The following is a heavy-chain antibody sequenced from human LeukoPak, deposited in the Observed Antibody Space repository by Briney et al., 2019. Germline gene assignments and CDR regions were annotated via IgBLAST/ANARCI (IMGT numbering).Heavy chain of an antibody. CDR3: ARGIVGATGSDY. D-gene: IGHD1-26*01. CDR1: GYTFTSYD. J-gene: IGHJ4*02. Sequence: RASVKVSCKASGYTFTSYDINWVRQATGQGLEWMGWMNPNSGNTGYAQKFQGRVTMTRNTSISTAYMELSSLRSEDTAVYYCARGIVGATGSDYWGQGTLVTVSS. CDR2: MNPNSGNT. V-gene: IGHV1-8*01.